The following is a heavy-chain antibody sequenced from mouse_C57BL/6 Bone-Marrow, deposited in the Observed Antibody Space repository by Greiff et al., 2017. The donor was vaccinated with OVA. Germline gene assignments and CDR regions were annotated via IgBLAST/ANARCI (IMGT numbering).Heavy chain of an antibody. Sequence: QVQLKESGPELVKPGASVKISCKASGYAFSSSWMNWVKQRPGKGLEWIGRIYPGDGDTNYNGKFKGKATLTADKSSSTAYMQLSSLTSEDSAVYFCARRWLLRNYAMDYWGQGTSVTVSS. CDR1: GYAFSSSW. D-gene: IGHD2-3*01. CDR3: ARRWLLRNYAMDY. V-gene: IGHV1-82*01. CDR2: IYPGDGDT. J-gene: IGHJ4*01.